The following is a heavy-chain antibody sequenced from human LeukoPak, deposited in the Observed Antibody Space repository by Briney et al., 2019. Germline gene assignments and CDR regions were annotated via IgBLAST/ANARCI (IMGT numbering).Heavy chain of an antibody. V-gene: IGHV4-59*01. CDR3: AGASYDSSGVH. D-gene: IGHD3-22*01. CDR2: IYYSGST. CDR1: GGSISSYY. J-gene: IGHJ4*02. Sequence: PSETLSLTCTVSGGSISSYYWSWIRQPPGKGLAWIGYIYYSGSTNYNPSLKRRVTISVDTSKNQFSLKLSSVTAADTAVYYCAGASYDSSGVHWGQGTLVTVSS.